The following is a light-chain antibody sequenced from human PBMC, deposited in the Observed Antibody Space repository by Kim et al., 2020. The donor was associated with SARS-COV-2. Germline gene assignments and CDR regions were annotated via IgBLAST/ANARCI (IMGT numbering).Light chain of an antibody. V-gene: IGKV3-20*01. CDR2: GTS. CDR1: QGVADNH. Sequence: LAPGERVIRSGRASQGVADNHLAWFQQEPGQAPRLLIYGTSSRATGIPDRFSGSGSGTDFTLTISRLEPEDSAVYDCQQYDRPPYTFGQGTKLEI. J-gene: IGKJ2*01. CDR3: QQYDRPPYT.